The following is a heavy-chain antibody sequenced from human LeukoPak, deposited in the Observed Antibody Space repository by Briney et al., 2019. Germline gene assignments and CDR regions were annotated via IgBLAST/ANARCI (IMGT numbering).Heavy chain of an antibody. CDR2: IKQDGSEK. CDR3: ARPGEPYGGNPDY. CDR1: GFTFSSYW. J-gene: IGHJ4*02. V-gene: IGHV3-7*01. Sequence: GGSLRLSCAASGFTFSSYWMSWVRQAPGEGREWVANIKQDGSEKYYVDSVKGRFTISRDNAKNSLYLQMNSLRAEDTAVYYCARPGEPYGGNPDYWGQGTLVTVSS. D-gene: IGHD4-23*01.